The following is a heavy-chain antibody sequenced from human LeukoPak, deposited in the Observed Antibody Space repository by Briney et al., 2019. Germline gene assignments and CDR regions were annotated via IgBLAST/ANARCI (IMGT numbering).Heavy chain of an antibody. Sequence: PGGSLRLSCAASGFTVSSNYMSWVRQAPGKGLEWVSVIYSGGSTYYADSVKDRFTISRDNSKNTLYLQMNSLRAEDTAVYYCARAPRATLRFGNYFDYWGQGTLVTVSS. V-gene: IGHV3-53*01. D-gene: IGHD3-16*01. J-gene: IGHJ4*02. CDR1: GFTVSSNY. CDR2: IYSGGST. CDR3: ARAPRATLRFGNYFDY.